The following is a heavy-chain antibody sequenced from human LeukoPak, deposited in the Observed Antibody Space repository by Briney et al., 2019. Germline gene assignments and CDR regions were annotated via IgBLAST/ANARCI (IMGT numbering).Heavy chain of an antibody. CDR3: AKGPRGVYYYYGMDA. Sequence: GGSLRLSCAASGFTFSSYAMSWVRQAPGKGLEWVSAISGGGGSTYYADSVKGHFTISRDNSKNVLYLQMNSLRAEDTAVYYCAKGPRGVYYYYGMDAWGQGTTVTVSS. J-gene: IGHJ6*02. CDR1: GFTFSSYA. CDR2: ISGGGGST. V-gene: IGHV3-23*01.